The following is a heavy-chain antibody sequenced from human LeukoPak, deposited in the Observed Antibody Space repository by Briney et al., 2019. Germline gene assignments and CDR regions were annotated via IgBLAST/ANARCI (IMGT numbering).Heavy chain of an antibody. CDR2: TRYDGSNK. Sequence: PGGSLRLSCAASGFTFSSFGMHWVRQAPGTGLEWVAFTRYDGSNKYYADSVKGRFTISRDNSKNTLYLQMNNLRAEDTAMYYCAKGLYGSGSYPFDYWGQGTLVTVSS. D-gene: IGHD3-10*01. V-gene: IGHV3-30*02. J-gene: IGHJ4*02. CDR1: GFTFSSFG. CDR3: AKGLYGSGSYPFDY.